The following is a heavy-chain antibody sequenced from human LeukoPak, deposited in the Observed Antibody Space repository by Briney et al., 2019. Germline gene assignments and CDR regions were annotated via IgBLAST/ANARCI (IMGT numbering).Heavy chain of an antibody. CDR2: INPNSGGT. CDR1: GYTFTGYY. J-gene: IGHJ4*02. V-gene: IGHV1-2*02. D-gene: IGHD3-22*01. CDR3: ATYDYDDSSGYDY. Sequence: ASVKVSCKASGYTFTGYYMHWVRQAPGQGLEWMGWINPNSGGTNYAQKFQGRVTMTRDTSISTAYMELSRLRSDDTAVYYCATYDYDDSSGYDYWGQGTLVTVSS.